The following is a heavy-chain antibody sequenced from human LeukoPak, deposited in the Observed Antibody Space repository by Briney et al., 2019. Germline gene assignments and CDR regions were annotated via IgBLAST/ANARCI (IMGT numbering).Heavy chain of an antibody. D-gene: IGHD3-10*01. CDR3: ARAAGSGNYYNPLMDY. J-gene: IGHJ4*02. Sequence: AGGSLRLSCAASGFSFTSFAIHWVRQAPGKGLEWVAIIWSDGNTKYYADSVKGRFTISRDNSKNTLFLQMNSLRTDDTAVYYCARAAGSGNYYNPLMDYWGQGTLVTVSS. CDR2: IWSDGNTK. CDR1: GFSFTSFA. V-gene: IGHV3-33*01.